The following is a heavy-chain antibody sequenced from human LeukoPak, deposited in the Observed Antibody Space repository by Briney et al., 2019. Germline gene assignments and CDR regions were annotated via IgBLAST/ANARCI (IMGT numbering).Heavy chain of an antibody. V-gene: IGHV3-21*01. CDR2: ISSSSTYK. Sequence: GGSLRLSCAASGFTFTKYIMNWVRQAPGKGLEWVSSISSSSTYKYYADSVKGRFTISRDNAKNSLYLQLNSLRAEDTAVYYCARESGGDLGEAFDIWGQGTMVTVSS. J-gene: IGHJ3*02. CDR3: ARESGGDLGEAFDI. CDR1: GFTFTKYI. D-gene: IGHD1-26*01.